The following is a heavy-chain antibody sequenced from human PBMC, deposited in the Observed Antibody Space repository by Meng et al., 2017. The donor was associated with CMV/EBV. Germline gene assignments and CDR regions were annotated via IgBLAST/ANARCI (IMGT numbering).Heavy chain of an antibody. V-gene: IGHV3-7*01. D-gene: IGHD6-6*01. CDR3: ARDLLAARRGYYYGMDV. CDR2: IKQDGSEK. CDR1: GFTFSSYW. Sequence: GGSLRLSCAASGFTFSSYWMSWVRQAPGKGLEWVANIKQDGSEKYYVDSVKGRFTISRDNAKNSLYLQMNSLRAEDTAVYYCARDLLAARRGYYYGMDVWGQGTTVTVSS. J-gene: IGHJ6*02.